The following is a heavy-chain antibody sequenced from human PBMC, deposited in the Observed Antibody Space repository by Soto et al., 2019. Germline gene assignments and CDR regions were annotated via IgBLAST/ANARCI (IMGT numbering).Heavy chain of an antibody. V-gene: IGHV3-21*01. J-gene: IGHJ4*02. CDR3: ARGSTRLGELSSQFDY. CDR2: ISSSSSYI. Sequence: EVQLVESGGGLVKPGGSLRLSCAASGFTFSSYSMNWVRQAPGKGLEWVSSISSSSSYIYYADSVKGRFTISRDNAKNSLYLQMNSLRAEDTAVYYCARGSTRLGELSSQFDYWGQGTLVTVSS. D-gene: IGHD3-16*02. CDR1: GFTFSSYS.